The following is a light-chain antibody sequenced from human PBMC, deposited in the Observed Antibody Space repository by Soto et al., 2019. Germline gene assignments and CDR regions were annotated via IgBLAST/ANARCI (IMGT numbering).Light chain of an antibody. CDR1: QDINRW. CDR2: NAD. Sequence: DIQITQSPSTLSASVGDRVTITCPGSQDINRWLAWYQQKPGKAPKILIYNADTLESGVPSRFSGSGYGTEFILTISSLQPDDFATYYCQQFSLYWAFGQGTKVDIK. V-gene: IGKV1-5*01. J-gene: IGKJ1*01. CDR3: QQFSLYWA.